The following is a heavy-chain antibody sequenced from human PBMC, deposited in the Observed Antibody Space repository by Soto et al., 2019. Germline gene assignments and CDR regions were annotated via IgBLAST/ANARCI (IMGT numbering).Heavy chain of an antibody. CDR2: INHSGST. J-gene: IGHJ4*02. Sequence: ETLYRTCAVYGGSFSGIYWSWIRQPPGKGLEWIGEINHSGSTNYNPSLESRVTISVDTSKNQFSLKVTSVTAADTAVYYCASALGGYWGRGILVTVSS. V-gene: IGHV4-34*01. CDR3: ASALGGY. CDR1: GGSFSGIY. D-gene: IGHD3-16*01.